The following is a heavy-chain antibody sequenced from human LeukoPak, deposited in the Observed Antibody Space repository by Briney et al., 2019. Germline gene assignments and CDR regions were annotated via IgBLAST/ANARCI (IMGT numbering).Heavy chain of an antibody. CDR3: ARGADRYGMDV. V-gene: IGHV3-13*01. CDR1: GFTLSSYD. CDR2: IGTAGDT. Sequence: GALRLSCAASGFTLSSYDMHWVRQATGKGLEWVSAIGTAGDTYYPGSVKGRFTISRENAKNSLYLQMHSLRAEDTAVYYCARGADRYGMDVWGQGTTVTVSS. J-gene: IGHJ6*02.